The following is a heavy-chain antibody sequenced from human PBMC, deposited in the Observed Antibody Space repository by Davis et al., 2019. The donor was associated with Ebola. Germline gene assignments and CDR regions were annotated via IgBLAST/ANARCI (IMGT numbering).Heavy chain of an antibody. CDR2: ISGSGGST. CDR1: GFTFSSYA. CDR3: ASGGGDYDFWSGYYIYGMDV. D-gene: IGHD3-3*01. Sequence: GESLKISCAASGFTFSSYAMSWVRQAPGKGLEWVSAISGSGGSTYYADSVKGRFTISRDNSKNTLYLQMNSLRAEDTAVYYCASGGGDYDFWSGYYIYGMDVWGQGTTVTVSS. V-gene: IGHV3-23*01. J-gene: IGHJ6*02.